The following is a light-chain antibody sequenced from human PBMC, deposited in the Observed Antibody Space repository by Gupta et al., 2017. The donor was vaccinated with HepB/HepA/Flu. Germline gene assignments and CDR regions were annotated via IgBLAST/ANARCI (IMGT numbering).Light chain of an antibody. Sequence: VVMCQSPLPLPVTLVQPASISGRSSQSLVLSDENTFMHWFQQTPGQSTRSLLNQVSKQDSGVPERISGNGASTDFTLRISRVEAEYVAIYYCVQGTHWPTFGGGTKVEIK. CDR3: VQGTHWPT. CDR2: QVS. CDR1: QSLVLSDENTF. V-gene: IGKV2-30*01. J-gene: IGKJ4*01.